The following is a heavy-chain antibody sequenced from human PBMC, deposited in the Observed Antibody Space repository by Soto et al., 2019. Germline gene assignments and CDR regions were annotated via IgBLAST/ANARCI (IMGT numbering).Heavy chain of an antibody. D-gene: IGHD2-2*01. J-gene: IGHJ6*02. CDR3: ARDLPGYCTSTSCFYGMDL. CDR2: VNSGNGDT. CDR1: RYNFTSYG. V-gene: IGHV1-3*01. Sequence: VASVKVSCKASRYNFTSYGIHLVRQAPGQSVECMGWVNSGNGDTKYSQKFQGRVTITRDTSASTAYMELSSLRSEDTAVYYCARDLPGYCTSTSCFYGMDLWGQGTTVTVSS.